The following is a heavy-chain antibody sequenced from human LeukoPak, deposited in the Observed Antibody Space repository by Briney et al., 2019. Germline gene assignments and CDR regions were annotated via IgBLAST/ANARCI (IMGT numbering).Heavy chain of an antibody. J-gene: IGHJ4*02. CDR1: GFIFNNYW. CDR3: ARDTGYSSGWYDY. CDR2: IKQDGSEK. D-gene: IGHD6-19*01. Sequence: GGSLRLSCAASGFIFNNYWISWVRQAPGEGLEWVANIKQDGSEKYYVDSVKGRFTISRDIAKNSLYLQMNSLRAEDTAVYYCARDTGYSSGWYDYWGQGTLVTVSS. V-gene: IGHV3-7*01.